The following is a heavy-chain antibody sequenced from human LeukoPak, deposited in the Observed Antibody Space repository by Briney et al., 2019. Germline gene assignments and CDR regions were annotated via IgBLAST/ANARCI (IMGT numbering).Heavy chain of an antibody. CDR3: AKDPGDKAVDRWFDP. V-gene: IGHV3-7*03. CDR1: GFSFTTYW. J-gene: IGHJ5*02. D-gene: IGHD6-19*01. CDR2: IKEDGSDK. Sequence: GGSLRLSCAATGFSFTTYWMSWVRQAPGKGLEWVANIKEDGSDKYYVDSVKGRFSISRDNAKNSLYLQMSSLRAEDTAVYYCAKDPGDKAVDRWFDPWGQGTLVTVSS.